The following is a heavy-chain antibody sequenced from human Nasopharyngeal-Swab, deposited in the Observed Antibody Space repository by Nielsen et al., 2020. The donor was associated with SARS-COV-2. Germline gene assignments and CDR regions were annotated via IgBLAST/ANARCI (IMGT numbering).Heavy chain of an antibody. J-gene: IGHJ3*02. V-gene: IGHV3-13*01. Sequence: GESLKISCAASGFTFSSYDMHWVRQATGKGPEWVSAIGTAGVTYYPGSVKGRFTISRENAKNSLYLQMNSLRAGDTAVYYCARGGTYYYDSSNDAFDIWGQGTMVTVSS. CDR3: ARGGTYYYDSSNDAFDI. CDR1: GFTFSSYD. CDR2: IGTAGVT. D-gene: IGHD3-22*01.